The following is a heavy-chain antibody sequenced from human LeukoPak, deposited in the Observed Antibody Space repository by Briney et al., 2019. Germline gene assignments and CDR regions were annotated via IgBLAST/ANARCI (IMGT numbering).Heavy chain of an antibody. V-gene: IGHV3-23*01. J-gene: IGHJ4*02. CDR2: ISGSVSNT. D-gene: IGHD6-6*01. Sequence: PGGSLRLSCAASGFTFSTYAMSWVRQAPGKGLEWVSVISGSVSNTYSADSVKGRFTISRDNSKDTLYLQMNSLRAEDTAVYYCATDSQGRPPYFDYWGQGTLVTVSS. CDR3: ATDSQGRPPYFDY. CDR1: GFTFSTYA.